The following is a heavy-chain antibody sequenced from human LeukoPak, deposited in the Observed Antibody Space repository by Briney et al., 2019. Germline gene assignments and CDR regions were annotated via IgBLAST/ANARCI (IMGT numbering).Heavy chain of an antibody. J-gene: IGHJ4*02. D-gene: IGHD3-22*01. V-gene: IGHV1-46*01. CDR3: ARGDDSSAYFLNCFYY. CDR2: IDPSGTST. Sequence: ASVKVSCKAPGYTFTSYYMHWVRQAPGQGLEWMGIIDPSGTSTTYAQKFQGRVTMTRDTSTSTVYMELSSLRSEDTAVYYCARGDDSSAYFLNCFYYWGQGTLVTVSS. CDR1: GYTFTSYY.